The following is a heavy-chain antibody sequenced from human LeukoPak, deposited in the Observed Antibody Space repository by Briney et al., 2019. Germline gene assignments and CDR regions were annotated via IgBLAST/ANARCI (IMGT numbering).Heavy chain of an antibody. CDR1: GFSLSTSGIR. Sequence: SGPALVKPTQTLTLTCTFSGFSLSTSGIRVRWIRQAPGKALEWLARIDWDDDKFYSTSLKTRLTISKDTSKNQVVLTMTNMDPVDTATYYCARSYRIAAAGTDFDYWGQGTLVTVSS. J-gene: IGHJ4*02. D-gene: IGHD6-13*01. V-gene: IGHV2-70*04. CDR3: ARSYRIAAAGTDFDY. CDR2: IDWDDDK.